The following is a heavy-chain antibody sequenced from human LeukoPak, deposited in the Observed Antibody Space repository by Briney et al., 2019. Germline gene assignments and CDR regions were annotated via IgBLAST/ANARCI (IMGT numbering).Heavy chain of an antibody. J-gene: IGHJ4*02. D-gene: IGHD5-24*01. V-gene: IGHV3-7*04. CDR2: IKQDGSKK. CDR3: TRVGYIDEGIDY. CDR1: GFTVSSNY. Sequence: PGGSLRLSCAASGFTVSSNYMTWVRQAPGKGLEWVANIKQDGSKKSYVDSVKGRFTISRDNAKNSLYLLMNSLRAEDTAIYYCTRVGYIDEGIDYWGQGTLVTVSS.